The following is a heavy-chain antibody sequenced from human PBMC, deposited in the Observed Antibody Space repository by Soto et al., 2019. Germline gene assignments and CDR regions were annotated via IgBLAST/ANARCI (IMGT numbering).Heavy chain of an antibody. CDR1: GYTFTGYY. CDR2: INPNSGGT. Sequence: RASVKVSCKASGYTFTGYYMHWVRQAPGQGLEWMGWINPNSGGTNYAQKFQGRVTMTRDTSISTAYMELSRLRSDDTAVYYCARGRGPIAARRHFDYWGQGTLVTV. CDR3: ARGRGPIAARRHFDY. J-gene: IGHJ4*02. V-gene: IGHV1-2*02. D-gene: IGHD6-6*01.